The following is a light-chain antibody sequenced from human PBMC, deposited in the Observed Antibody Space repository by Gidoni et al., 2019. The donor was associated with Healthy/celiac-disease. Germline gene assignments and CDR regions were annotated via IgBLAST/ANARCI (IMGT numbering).Light chain of an antibody. J-gene: IGKJ2*04. Sequence: DIKMNQSPSTLSASVGDRVTITCRASQSISSWLAWYQQKPGKAPKLLIYKASSLESGVPSRFSGSGSGTEFTLTISSLQPDDFATYYCQQYNSYCSFXXXTKLEIK. CDR1: QSISSW. CDR3: QQYNSYCS. CDR2: KAS. V-gene: IGKV1-5*03.